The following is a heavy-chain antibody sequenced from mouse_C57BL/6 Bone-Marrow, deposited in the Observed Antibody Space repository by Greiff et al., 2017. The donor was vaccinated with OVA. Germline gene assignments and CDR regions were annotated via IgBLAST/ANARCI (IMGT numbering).Heavy chain of an antibody. V-gene: IGHV5-4*01. D-gene: IGHD2-1*01. CDR1: GFTFSSYA. Sequence: EVMLVESGGGLVKPGGSLKLSCAASGFTFSSYAMSWVRQTPEKRLEWVATISDGGSYTYYPDNVKGRFTISRDNAKNNLYLQMSHLKSEDTAMYYCARDAYGNRYAMDYWGQGTSVTVSS. J-gene: IGHJ4*01. CDR3: ARDAYGNRYAMDY. CDR2: ISDGGSYT.